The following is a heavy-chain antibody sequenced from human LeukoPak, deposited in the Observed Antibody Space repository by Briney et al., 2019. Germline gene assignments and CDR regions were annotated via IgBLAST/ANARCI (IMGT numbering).Heavy chain of an antibody. Sequence: PGGSQRLSCAVPGFTLITYAMSWVRQAPGKGLEWVSAISGSGEATWYADSVKGRFSISRDTSKNTLFLQMNSLRADDTALYYCAKDRAYPNDVFDIWGQGTMVTVS. D-gene: IGHD2-21*01. CDR3: AKDRAYPNDVFDI. CDR1: GFTLITYA. V-gene: IGHV3-23*01. J-gene: IGHJ3*02. CDR2: ISGSGEAT.